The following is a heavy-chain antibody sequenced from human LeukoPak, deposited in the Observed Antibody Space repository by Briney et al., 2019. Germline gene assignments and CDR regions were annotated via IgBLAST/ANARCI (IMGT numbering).Heavy chain of an antibody. CDR1: GFTFSNAW. J-gene: IGHJ4*02. CDR2: IKSKTDGGTT. D-gene: IGHD3-9*01. Sequence: GGSLRLSCAASGFTFSNAWMSWVRQAPGKGLEWVGRIKSKTDGGTTDYAAPVKGRFIISRDDSKNTLYLQMNSLKTEDTAVYYCTTDSNYDILTGYYKFDYWGQGTLVTVSS. V-gene: IGHV3-15*01. CDR3: TTDSNYDILTGYYKFDY.